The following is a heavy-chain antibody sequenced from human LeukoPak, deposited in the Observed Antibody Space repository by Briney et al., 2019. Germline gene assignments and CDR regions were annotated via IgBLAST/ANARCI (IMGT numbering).Heavy chain of an antibody. J-gene: IGHJ4*02. CDR2: ISSSSSYI. V-gene: IGHV3-21*01. CDR3: ARELMGDSSGYYSDY. CDR1: GFTFSSYS. Sequence: TGGSLRLSCAASGFTFSSYSMNWVRQAPGKGLEWVSSISSSSSYIYYADSVKGRFTISRDNAKNSLYLQMNSLRAEDTAVYYCARELMGDSSGYYSDYWGQGTLVTVSS. D-gene: IGHD3-22*01.